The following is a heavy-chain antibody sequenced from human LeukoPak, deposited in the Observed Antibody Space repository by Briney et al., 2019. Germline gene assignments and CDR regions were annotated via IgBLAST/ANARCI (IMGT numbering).Heavy chain of an antibody. Sequence: RASVKVSCKASGYTFTGYYMHWVRQAPGQGLEWMGWINPNSGGTNYAQKFQGRVTMTRDTSISTAYMELSRLRSDDTAVYYCASGPPTYDFWSGLFGYWGQGTLVTVSS. CDR2: INPNSGGT. CDR1: GYTFTGYY. V-gene: IGHV1-2*02. CDR3: ASGPPTYDFWSGLFGY. D-gene: IGHD3-3*01. J-gene: IGHJ4*02.